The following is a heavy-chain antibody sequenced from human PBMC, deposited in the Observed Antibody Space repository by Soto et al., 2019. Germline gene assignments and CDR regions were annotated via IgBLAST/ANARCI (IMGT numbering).Heavy chain of an antibody. J-gene: IGHJ6*03. CDR1: GYTFTSYD. CDR2: MNPNSGNT. V-gene: IGHV1-8*01. Sequence: GAPVKVSCKSSGYTFTSYDINWVRQATGQGLEWMGWMNPNSGNTGYAQKFQGRVTMTRNTSISTAYMELSSLRSEDTAVYYCARQEAYYYMDVWGKGTTVTVSS. CDR3: ARQEAYYYMDV.